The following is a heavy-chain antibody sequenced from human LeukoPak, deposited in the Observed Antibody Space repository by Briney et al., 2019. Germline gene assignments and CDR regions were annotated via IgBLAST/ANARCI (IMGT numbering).Heavy chain of an antibody. CDR1: GYTFTSYD. CDR2: MNPNSGNT. D-gene: IGHD2-21*01. Sequence: ASVKVSCKASGYTFTSYDINWVRQATGQGLEWMGWMNPNSGNTGYAQKFQGRVTMTRDTSINTAYMELSRLTSDDTAVYYCASLYSAVDSWGQGTLVTVSS. CDR3: ASLYSAVDS. V-gene: IGHV1-8*01. J-gene: IGHJ4*02.